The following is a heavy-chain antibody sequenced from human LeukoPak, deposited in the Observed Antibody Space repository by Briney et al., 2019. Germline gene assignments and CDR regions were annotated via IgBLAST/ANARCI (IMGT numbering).Heavy chain of an antibody. J-gene: IGHJ4*02. Sequence: PGGALRLSCTASRCTVSSSQMSGVRQAPGKGLECVSMLYDDGRMSYADSVKGRFTISIDNSKNTLYLKMKSLRAEDTAVYYCARGGVENSFDYWGQGTLVTVSS. D-gene: IGHD3-10*01. CDR1: RCTVSSSQ. CDR3: ARGGVENSFDY. CDR2: LYDDGRM. V-gene: IGHV3-66*01.